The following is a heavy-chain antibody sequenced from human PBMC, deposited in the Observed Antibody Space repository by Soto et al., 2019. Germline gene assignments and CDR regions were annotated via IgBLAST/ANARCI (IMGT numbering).Heavy chain of an antibody. CDR3: ARRGSGSYYDH. Sequence: EVQLLESGGGLVQPGGSLRLSCAASGFTFSSYAMRWVRQAPGKGLEWVSAISGSGDSTYYADSVKGRFTTSRDNSKNTLYLQMNSLRAEDTAVYYCARRGSGSYYDHWGQGTRVTVSS. CDR2: ISGSGDST. D-gene: IGHD1-26*01. V-gene: IGHV3-23*01. CDR1: GFTFSSYA. J-gene: IGHJ4*02.